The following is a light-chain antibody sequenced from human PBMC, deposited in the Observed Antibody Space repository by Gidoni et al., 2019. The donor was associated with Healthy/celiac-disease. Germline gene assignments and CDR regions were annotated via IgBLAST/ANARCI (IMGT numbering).Light chain of an antibody. J-gene: IGKJ1*01. Sequence: DIQMTQSPSSLSASVGDRVTITCRASQSISSYLNWYQQKPGKAPKLLIYAASSLQSGVPSRFSGSGSGTDFTLTVSSLQPGDFATYYCQQSYSTPWTFGQGARVEIK. CDR2: AAS. CDR3: QQSYSTPWT. CDR1: QSISSY. V-gene: IGKV1-39*01.